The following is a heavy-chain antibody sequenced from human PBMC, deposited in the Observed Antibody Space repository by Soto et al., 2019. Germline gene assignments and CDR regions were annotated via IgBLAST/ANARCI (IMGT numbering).Heavy chain of an antibody. CDR2: IKSKTDGGTT. Sequence: GSVRLSCAASGFTFSNAWMSWVRQAPGKGLEWVGRIKSKTDGGTTDYAAPVKGRFTISRDDSKNTLYLQMNSLKTEDTAVYYCTTGYCSSTSCPMAFDYWGQGTLVTV. V-gene: IGHV3-15*01. CDR3: TTGYCSSTSCPMAFDY. D-gene: IGHD2-2*01. J-gene: IGHJ4*02. CDR1: GFTFSNAW.